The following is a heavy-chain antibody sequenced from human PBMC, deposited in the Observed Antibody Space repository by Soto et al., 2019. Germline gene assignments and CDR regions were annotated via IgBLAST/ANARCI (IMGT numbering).Heavy chain of an antibody. V-gene: IGHV3-30*18. Sequence: ASGFTFSSYGMHWVRQAPGKGLEWVAVISYDGSNKYYADSVKGRFTISRDNSKNTLYLQMNSLRAEDTAVYYCAKDDGDYSIYYYYGMDVWGQGTTVTVSS. J-gene: IGHJ6*02. CDR1: GFTFSSYG. D-gene: IGHD4-17*01. CDR2: ISYDGSNK. CDR3: AKDDGDYSIYYYYGMDV.